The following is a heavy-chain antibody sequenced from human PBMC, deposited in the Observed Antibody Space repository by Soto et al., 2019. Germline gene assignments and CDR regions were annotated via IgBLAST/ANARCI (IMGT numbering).Heavy chain of an antibody. V-gene: IGHV3-9*01. D-gene: IGHD6-6*01. CDR1: GFTFDDYA. CDR2: ISWNGGNI. J-gene: IGHJ4*02. CDR3: AKDIYSSSSGQDY. Sequence: EVQLVESGGGLVQPGRSLRLSCAASGFTFDDYAMHWVPQAPGKGLEWVSGISWNGGNIGYADSVKGRFTISRDNAKNSLFLQMNSLRADDTALYFCAKDIYSSSSGQDYWGQGTPVTVSS.